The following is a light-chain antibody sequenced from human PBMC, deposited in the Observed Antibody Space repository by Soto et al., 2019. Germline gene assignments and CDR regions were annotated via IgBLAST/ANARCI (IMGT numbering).Light chain of an antibody. J-gene: IGKJ1*01. CDR2: GSS. CDR3: QQYGSSPPT. CDR1: QRISGSN. Sequence: DIVLTQSPGSLSLSPWERATLSCRASQRISGSNVGWYQQRPGQPPRLIIYGSSKRTTGVPDRFSGSGSGTDFTLTISRLEPEDFAVYYCQQYGSSPPTFGPGTKVDIK. V-gene: IGKV3-20*01.